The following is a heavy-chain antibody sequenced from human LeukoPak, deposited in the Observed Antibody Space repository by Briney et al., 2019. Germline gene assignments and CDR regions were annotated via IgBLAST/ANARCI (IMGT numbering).Heavy chain of an antibody. CDR1: GYTLTELS. CDR3: ATGSKGSYYYDSSTYDY. CDR2: FDPEDGET. V-gene: IGHV1-24*01. Sequence: GASVKVSCKVSGYTLTELSMHWVRQAPGKGLEWMGGFDPEDGETIYAQNFQGRVTMTEDTSTDTAYMELSSLRSEDTAVYYCATGSKGSYYYDSSTYDYWGQGTLVTVSS. D-gene: IGHD3-22*01. J-gene: IGHJ4*02.